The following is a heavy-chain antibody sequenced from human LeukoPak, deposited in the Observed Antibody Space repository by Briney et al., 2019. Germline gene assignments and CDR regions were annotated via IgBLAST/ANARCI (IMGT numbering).Heavy chain of an antibody. CDR2: ISYDGSNK. CDR1: GFTFSSYA. CDR3: ARDNSWPAAAGKLDY. Sequence: GGSLRLSCAASGFTFSSYAMHWVRQAPGKGLEWVAVISYDGSNKYYADSVKGRFTISRDNSKNTLYLQMNSLRAEDTAVYYCARDNSWPAAAGKLDYWGQGTLVTDSS. D-gene: IGHD6-13*01. J-gene: IGHJ4*02. V-gene: IGHV3-30*01.